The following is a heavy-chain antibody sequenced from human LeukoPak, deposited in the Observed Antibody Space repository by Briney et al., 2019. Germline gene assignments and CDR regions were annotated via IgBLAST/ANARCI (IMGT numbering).Heavy chain of an antibody. CDR1: GGSFSGYY. CDR3: ASYSSSWYGGYYYYGMDV. V-gene: IGHV3-23*01. CDR2: ISGSGGST. D-gene: IGHD6-13*01. Sequence: ETLSLTCAVYGGSFSGYYWSWVRQAPGKGLEWVSAISGSGGSTYYADSVKGRFTISRDNSKNTLYLQMNSLRAEDTAVYYCASYSSSWYGGYYYYGMDVWGQGTTVTVSS. J-gene: IGHJ6*02.